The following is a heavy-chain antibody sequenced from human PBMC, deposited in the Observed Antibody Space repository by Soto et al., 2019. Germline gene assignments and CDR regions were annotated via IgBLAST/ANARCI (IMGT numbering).Heavy chain of an antibody. Sequence: QLQLQESGPGLVKPSDTLSLTCTVSGVSIRSSSYCWGWIRQPPGKGLEWIGSIYYSGSTYYNPSLKSRVTISVDTSKNQFSLELSSVAAADTAVYYCARPDPPISGLPPYYYYNGMDVWGQGTTVIVSS. J-gene: IGHJ6*02. CDR1: GVSIRSSSYC. CDR3: ARPDPPISGLPPYYYYNGMDV. CDR2: IYYSGST. D-gene: IGHD3-22*01. V-gene: IGHV4-39*01.